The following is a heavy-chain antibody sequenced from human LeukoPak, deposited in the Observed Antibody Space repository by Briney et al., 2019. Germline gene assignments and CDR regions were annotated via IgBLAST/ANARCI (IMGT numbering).Heavy chain of an antibody. CDR3: AKDQALRYFDWLLPPTAGYGMDV. V-gene: IGHV3-21*04. CDR2: ISSGSSYT. D-gene: IGHD3-9*01. CDR1: GFTFSSYT. J-gene: IGHJ6*02. Sequence: GGSLRLSCVASGFTFSSYTMNWVRQAPGKGLEWVSSISSGSSYTYYADSVRGRFTISRDNARNSLFLQMNSLRAEDTALYYCAKDQALRYFDWLLPPTAGYGMDVWGQGTTVTVSS.